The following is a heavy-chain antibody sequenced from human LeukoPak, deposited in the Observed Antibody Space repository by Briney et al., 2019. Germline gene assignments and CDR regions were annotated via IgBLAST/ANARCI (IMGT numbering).Heavy chain of an antibody. CDR2: INPNSGGT. Sequence: ASVKVSCKASGYTFTGYYMHWVRQAPGQGLEWMGWINPNSGGTNYPQKFQGRVTMTRDTSISTAYMELSRLRSDDTAVYYCARVPYYDILTGYYTPRFDYWGQGTLVTVSS. V-gene: IGHV1-2*02. J-gene: IGHJ4*02. CDR1: GYTFTGYY. D-gene: IGHD3-9*01. CDR3: ARVPYYDILTGYYTPRFDY.